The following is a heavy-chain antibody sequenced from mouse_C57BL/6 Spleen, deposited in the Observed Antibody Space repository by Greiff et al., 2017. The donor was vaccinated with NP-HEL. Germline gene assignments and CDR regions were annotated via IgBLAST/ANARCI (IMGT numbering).Heavy chain of an antibody. CDR3: IYDYDAWFAY. CDR2: IRLKSDNYAT. Sequence: DVQLVESGGGLVQPGGSMKLSCVASGFTFCNYWMNWVRQSPEKGLEWIAQIRLKSDNYATHYAESVKGRFNISRDDSKSSFYLQMNNLRSEDTGMYYCIYDYDAWFAYWGQGTLVTVSA. CDR1: GFTFCNYW. J-gene: IGHJ3*01. D-gene: IGHD2-4*01. V-gene: IGHV6-3*01.